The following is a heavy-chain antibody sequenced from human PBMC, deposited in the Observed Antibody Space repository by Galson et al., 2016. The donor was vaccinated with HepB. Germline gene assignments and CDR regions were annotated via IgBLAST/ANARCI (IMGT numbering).Heavy chain of an antibody. V-gene: IGHV1-46*01. Sequence: SCKASGYTLTSYYMHWVRQAPGQGLEWMGIINPSGGSTSYPQKFQGRVTMTRDTSTSTVYMELSSLRSEDTAGYYCAREKRTTRYYYYGMDVWGQGTTVTVSS. CDR1: GYTLTSYY. CDR3: AREKRTTRYYYYGMDV. CDR2: INPSGGST. D-gene: IGHD1-1*01. J-gene: IGHJ6*02.